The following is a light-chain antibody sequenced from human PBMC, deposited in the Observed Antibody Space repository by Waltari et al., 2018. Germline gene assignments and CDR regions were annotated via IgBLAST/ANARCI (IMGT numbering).Light chain of an antibody. CDR3: QVWDSSSDHWV. V-gene: IGLV3-21*04. Sequence: SYVLPQPSSVSVAPGKTARITCGGSNIGSRTVHSSQQKPGQAPVLVFYYDSDRPSGIPERFSGSNSGNTATLTISRVEVGDEADYYCQVWDSSSDHWVFGGGTKLTVL. CDR2: YDS. J-gene: IGLJ3*02. CDR1: NIGSRT.